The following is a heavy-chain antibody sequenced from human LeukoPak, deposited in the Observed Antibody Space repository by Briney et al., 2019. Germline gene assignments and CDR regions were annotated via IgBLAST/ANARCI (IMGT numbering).Heavy chain of an antibody. J-gene: IGHJ4*02. Sequence: GGSLRLSCAASGVTFSNYAMSWVRQAPGKGLEWVSGISGSGGSTYYIDSVRGRFTISRDNSKNMVYLEMNSLRVEDTAVYYCARAVGPFDYWGQGTLVTVSS. CDR3: ARAVGPFDY. V-gene: IGHV3-23*01. CDR2: ISGSGGST. CDR1: GVTFSNYA. D-gene: IGHD3-16*01.